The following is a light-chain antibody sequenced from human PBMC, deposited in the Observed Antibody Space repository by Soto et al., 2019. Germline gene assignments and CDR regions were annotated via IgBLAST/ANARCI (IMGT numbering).Light chain of an antibody. CDR3: QQYGNSPLT. Sequence: ETVLTQSPGTLSLSPGERATLSCRASHIVSINYLAWYQQKPGQAPRLLIYGASSRATGIPDRFSGSGSGTDFTLTISRLEPEDYAVYDCQQYGNSPLTFGGGTKVDIK. CDR1: HIVSINY. V-gene: IGKV3-20*01. J-gene: IGKJ4*01. CDR2: GAS.